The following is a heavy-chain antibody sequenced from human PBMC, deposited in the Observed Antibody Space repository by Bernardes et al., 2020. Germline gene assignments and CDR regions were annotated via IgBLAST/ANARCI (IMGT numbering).Heavy chain of an antibody. Sequence: SETLSLTCAVYGGSFSGYYWSWIRQPPGKGLEWIGEINHSGTTNYNPSLKSRVTISVDTSKNQFSLKLSSVTAADTAVYYGAGGRGSRHIVVVRAAIPPPREYYVDYWGQGTLVTVSS. V-gene: IGHV4-34*01. CDR3: AGGRGSRHIVVVRAAIPPPREYYVDY. J-gene: IGHJ4*02. CDR2: INHSGTT. CDR1: GGSFSGYY. D-gene: IGHD2-2*02.